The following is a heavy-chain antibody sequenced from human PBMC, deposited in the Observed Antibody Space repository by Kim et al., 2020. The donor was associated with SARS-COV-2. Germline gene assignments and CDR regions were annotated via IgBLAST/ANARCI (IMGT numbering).Heavy chain of an antibody. CDR3: ARGEYGDYGGVDV. J-gene: IGHJ6*02. V-gene: IGHV4-30-2*04. Sequence: YYNPSLKSRGTLSVDASKDQFSLKLISVTAADGAIYYCARGEYGDYGGVDVWGQGITDTVSS. D-gene: IGHD4-17*01.